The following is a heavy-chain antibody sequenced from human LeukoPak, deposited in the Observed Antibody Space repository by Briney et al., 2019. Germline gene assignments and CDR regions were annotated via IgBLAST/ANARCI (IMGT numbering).Heavy chain of an antibody. J-gene: IGHJ6*03. CDR3: ARTTEGGYSYGYFYYYYMDV. V-gene: IGHV4-34*01. CDR2: INHSGST. D-gene: IGHD5-18*01. CDR1: GGSFSGYY. Sequence: SETLSLTCAVYGGSFSGYYWSWIRQPPGKGLEWIGEINHSGSTNYNPSLKSRVTISVDTSKNQFSLKLSSVTAADTAVYYCARTTEGGYSYGYFYYYYMDVWGKGTTVTISS.